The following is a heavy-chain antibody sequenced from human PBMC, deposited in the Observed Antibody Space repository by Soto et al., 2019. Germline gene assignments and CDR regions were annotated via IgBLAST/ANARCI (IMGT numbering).Heavy chain of an antibody. Sequence: SETLSLTCTVSGGSVSSGSYYWSWIRQPPGKGLEWIGYIYYSGSTNYNPSLKSRVTISVDTSKNQFSLKLSSVTAADTAVYYCARDVCIVVDGAGFDSWGRGTLVTVSS. CDR1: GGSVSSGSYY. D-gene: IGHD2-15*01. CDR3: ARDVCIVVDGAGFDS. J-gene: IGHJ5*01. V-gene: IGHV4-61*01. CDR2: IYYSGST.